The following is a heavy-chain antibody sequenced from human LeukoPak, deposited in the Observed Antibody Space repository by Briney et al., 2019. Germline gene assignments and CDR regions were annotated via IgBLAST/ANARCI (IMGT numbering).Heavy chain of an antibody. Sequence: ASVKVSCKASGYTFTSYYMHWVRQAPGQGLQWMGIINPSGGSTSYAQKFQGRVTMTRDTSTSTVYMELSSLRSEDTAMYYCARPRGIAAAGPDYGMDVWGQGTTVTVSS. D-gene: IGHD6-13*01. V-gene: IGHV1-46*01. CDR3: ARPRGIAAAGPDYGMDV. J-gene: IGHJ6*02. CDR2: INPSGGST. CDR1: GYTFTSYY.